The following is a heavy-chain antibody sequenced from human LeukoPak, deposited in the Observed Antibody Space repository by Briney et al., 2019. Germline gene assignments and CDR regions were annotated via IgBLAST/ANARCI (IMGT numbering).Heavy chain of an antibody. CDR3: ARHYLTAMASDY. D-gene: IGHD2-21*02. Sequence: GESLSISCTGSGYTFTSYWIGWVRQMPGKGLEWMGIIYPGDSDTRYSPSFQGRVTISADKSISTAYLQWSSLKVSDTAMYYCARHYLTAMASDYWGQGTLVTVSS. V-gene: IGHV5-51*01. J-gene: IGHJ4*02. CDR2: IYPGDSDT. CDR1: GYTFTSYW.